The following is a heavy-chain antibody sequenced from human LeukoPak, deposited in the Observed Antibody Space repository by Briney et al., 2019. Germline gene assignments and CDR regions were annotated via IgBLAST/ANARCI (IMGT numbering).Heavy chain of an antibody. CDR2: ISRSSSTL. V-gene: IGHV3-48*02. J-gene: IGHJ3*02. Sequence: GGALRLSCAASGFTFSSYSMSWVRQAPGKGLEWVAYISRSSSTLHYADPVKGRFTISRDNAKSSLYLQMNSLRDEDTAVYYCARDGRPFDIWGQGTMVTVSS. CDR3: ARDGRPFDI. CDR1: GFTFSSYS.